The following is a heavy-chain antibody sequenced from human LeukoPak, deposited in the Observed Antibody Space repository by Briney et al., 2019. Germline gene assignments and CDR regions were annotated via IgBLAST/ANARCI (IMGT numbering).Heavy chain of an antibody. V-gene: IGHV3-21*01. CDR2: ISSSSSYI. CDR1: GFTFSSYS. D-gene: IGHD5-18*01. J-gene: IGHJ4*02. CDR3: ARDTIVEGYSYGSVAFDY. Sequence: GGSLRLSCAASGFTFSSYSMNWVRQAPGKGLGWVSSISSSSSYIYYADSVKGRFTISRDNAKNSLYLQMNSLRAEDTAVYYCARDTIVEGYSYGSVAFDYWGQGTLVTVSS.